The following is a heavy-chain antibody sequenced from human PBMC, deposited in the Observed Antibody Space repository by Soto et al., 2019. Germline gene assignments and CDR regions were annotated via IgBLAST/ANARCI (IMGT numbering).Heavy chain of an antibody. V-gene: IGHV4-31*03. CDR1: GGSISSGGYY. D-gene: IGHD2-2*01. J-gene: IGHJ6*02. CDR2: IYYSGST. CDR3: ARECLTLPGAIGVDV. Sequence: QVQLQESGPGLVKPSQTLSLTCTVSGGSISSGGYYWSWIRQHPGKGLEWIGYIYYSGSTDYNPSLKSRLTISVDPSKPQLSLKLSSVTAADTAVYYCARECLTLPGAIGVDVWGQGTTVTVSS.